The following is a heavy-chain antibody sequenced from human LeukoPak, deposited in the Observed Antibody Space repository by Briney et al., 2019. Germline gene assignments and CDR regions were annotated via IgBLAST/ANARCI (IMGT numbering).Heavy chain of an antibody. CDR2: ISYDGSNK. V-gene: IGHV3-30*18. Sequence: GGSLRLSCAASGFTFSSYGMHWVRQAPGKGLEWVAVISYDGSNKYYADSVKGRFTISRDNSKNTLYLQMNSLRAEDTAVYYCAKDPSIAAAGTDWFDPWGQGTLVTVSS. CDR1: GFTFSSYG. CDR3: AKDPSIAAAGTDWFDP. D-gene: IGHD6-13*01. J-gene: IGHJ5*02.